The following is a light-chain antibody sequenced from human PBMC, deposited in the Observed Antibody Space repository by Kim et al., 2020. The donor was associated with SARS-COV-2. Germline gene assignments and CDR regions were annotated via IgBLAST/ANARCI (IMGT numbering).Light chain of an antibody. Sequence: SYELTQPPSVSVSPGQTASITCPGDKLGDKYACWYQQKPGQSPVLVIYQDMKRPSGTPERFSGSNSGRTATLTISGTQAMDEADYYCQAWDRSTGVFGGGTQLTVL. CDR1: KLGDKY. CDR2: QDM. J-gene: IGLJ3*02. CDR3: QAWDRSTGV. V-gene: IGLV3-1*01.